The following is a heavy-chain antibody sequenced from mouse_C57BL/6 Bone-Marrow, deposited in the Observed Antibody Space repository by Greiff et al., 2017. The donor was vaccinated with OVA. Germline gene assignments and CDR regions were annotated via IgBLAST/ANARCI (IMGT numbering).Heavy chain of an antibody. Sequence: EVKLMESGGGLVKPGGSLKLSCAASGFTFSSYAMSWVRQTPEKRLEWVATISDGGSYTYYPDNVKGRFTISRDNAKNNLYLQMSHLKSEDTAMYYCAKLNWDLYFDVWGTGTTVTVSS. CDR1: GFTFSSYA. V-gene: IGHV5-4*03. CDR2: ISDGGSYT. D-gene: IGHD4-1*01. CDR3: AKLNWDLYFDV. J-gene: IGHJ1*03.